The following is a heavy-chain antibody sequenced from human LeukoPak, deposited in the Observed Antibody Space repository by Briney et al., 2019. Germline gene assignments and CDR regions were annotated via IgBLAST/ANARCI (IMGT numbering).Heavy chain of an antibody. CDR1: GFTFDDYA. V-gene: IGHV3-9*01. CDR3: ANSRGTVPGSPDY. Sequence: GGSLRLSCAASGFTFDDYAMHWVRQAPGKGLEWVSGISWNSGSIGYADSVKGRFTISRDNSKNTLYLQMNSLRAEDTAVYYCANSRGTVPGSPDYWGQGTLVTVSS. J-gene: IGHJ4*02. D-gene: IGHD1-1*01. CDR2: ISWNSGSI.